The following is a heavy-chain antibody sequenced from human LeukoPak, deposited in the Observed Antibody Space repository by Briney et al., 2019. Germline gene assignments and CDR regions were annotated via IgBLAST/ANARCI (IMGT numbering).Heavy chain of an antibody. CDR3: ARNAVGGVYYYYGMDV. V-gene: IGHV5-51*01. J-gene: IGHJ6*02. CDR2: IYPGDSDT. Sequence: GESLKISCKGSGYSFTSYWIGWVRQMPGKGLELMGIIYPGDSDTRYSPSFQGQVTISADKSISTAYLQWSSLKASDTAMYYCARNAVGGVYYYYGMDVWGQGTTVTVSS. D-gene: IGHD3-16*01. CDR1: GYSFTSYW.